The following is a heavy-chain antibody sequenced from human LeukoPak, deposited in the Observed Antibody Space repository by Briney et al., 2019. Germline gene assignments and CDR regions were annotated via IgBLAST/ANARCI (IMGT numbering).Heavy chain of an antibody. CDR1: GGSVSSGSYY. D-gene: IGHD2-8*02. V-gene: IGHV4-61*01. CDR2: IYHSGST. Sequence: PSETLSLTCTVSGGSVSSGSYYWSWIRQPPGKGLEWIGYIYHSGSTNYNPSLKSRVTISVDTSKNQFSLKLSSVTAADTAVYYCARDSNTDWYFDLWGRGTLVTVSS. CDR3: ARDSNTDWYFDL. J-gene: IGHJ2*01.